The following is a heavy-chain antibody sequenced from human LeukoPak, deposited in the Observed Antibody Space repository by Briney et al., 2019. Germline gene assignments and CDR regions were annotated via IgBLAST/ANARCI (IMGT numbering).Heavy chain of an antibody. V-gene: IGHV4-61*01. CDR3: ARDGVISEYYFDY. CDR1: GGSISSSSYY. CDR2: IYYSGST. D-gene: IGHD3-22*01. Sequence: PSETLSLTCTVSGGSISSSSYYWSWIRQPPGKGLEWIGYIYYSGSTNYNPSLKSRVTISVDTSKNQFSLKLSSVTAADTAVYYCARDGVISEYYFDYWGQGTLVTVSS. J-gene: IGHJ4*02.